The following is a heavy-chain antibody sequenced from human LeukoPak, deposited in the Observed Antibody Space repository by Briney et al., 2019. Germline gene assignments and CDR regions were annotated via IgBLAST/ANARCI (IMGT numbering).Heavy chain of an antibody. V-gene: IGHV3-74*01. CDR2: INSDGSST. Sequence: GGSLRLSCAASGFTFSRYWMHWVRQAPGKGLMWVSRINSDGSSTSYADSVKGRFTISRDNAKNSLYLQMNSLRAEDTALYYCAGTYYYDSSGFYPEFFQHWGQGTLVIISS. CDR3: AGTYYYDSSGFYPEFFQH. D-gene: IGHD3-22*01. J-gene: IGHJ1*01. CDR1: GFTFSRYW.